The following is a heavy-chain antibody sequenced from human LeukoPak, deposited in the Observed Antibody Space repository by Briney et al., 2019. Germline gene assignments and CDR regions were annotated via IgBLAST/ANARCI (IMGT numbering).Heavy chain of an antibody. Sequence: TSETLSLTCTVSGGSLNNYYWLWVRQPAGKAPEWIGRIYTSGTTNYNPSLMGRVTMSMGMSKNQFSLKLNSVTAADTAVYYCAREFDRGSSDYWGQGTLVTVSS. CDR3: AREFDRGSSDY. CDR1: GGSLNNYY. CDR2: IYTSGTT. D-gene: IGHD2-2*01. J-gene: IGHJ4*02. V-gene: IGHV4-4*07.